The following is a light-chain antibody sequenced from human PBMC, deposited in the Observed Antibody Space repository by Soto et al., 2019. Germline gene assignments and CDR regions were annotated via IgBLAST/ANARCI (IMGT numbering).Light chain of an antibody. CDR2: EVT. CDR1: STDVGGYNA. J-gene: IGLJ1*01. V-gene: IGLV2-14*01. Sequence: QSALSKPACVSLSPGQTITISCTGTSTDVGGYNAVSLYQHHPGKAPKLIIYEVTHRPSGVSDRFSASKSGNTASLTISGLQAEDEADYYCNSFRVSHLYVFGTGTKVTVL. CDR3: NSFRVSHLYV.